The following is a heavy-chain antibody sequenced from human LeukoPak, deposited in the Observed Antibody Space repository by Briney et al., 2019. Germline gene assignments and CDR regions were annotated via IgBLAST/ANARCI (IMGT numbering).Heavy chain of an antibody. J-gene: IGHJ4*02. V-gene: IGHV4-59*08. D-gene: IGHD3-9*01. CDR3: ARLVPISSSRYPYFDY. Sequence: SETLSLTCTVAGGXISSYYCSWIRQPPGKGLELIGYIYYSGSTNYNPSLKSRVTISVDTSKNQFSLKLSSVTAADTAVYYCARLVPISSSRYPYFDYWGQGTLVTVSS. CDR2: IYYSGST. CDR1: GGXISSYY.